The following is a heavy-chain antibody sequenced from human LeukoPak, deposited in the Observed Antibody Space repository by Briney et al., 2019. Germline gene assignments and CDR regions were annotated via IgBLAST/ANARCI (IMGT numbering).Heavy chain of an antibody. Sequence: GGSLRLSCAASGFTFTSYWMSWVRQAPGRGLEWVANIKQDGSEKYYVDSVKGRFTISRDNAKNSLFLQMNSLRAEDTAVYYCARIMYSYYGMDVWGQGTTVTVSS. CDR2: IKQDGSEK. J-gene: IGHJ6*02. CDR3: ARIMYSYYGMDV. CDR1: GFTFTSYW. D-gene: IGHD3-16*01. V-gene: IGHV3-7*01.